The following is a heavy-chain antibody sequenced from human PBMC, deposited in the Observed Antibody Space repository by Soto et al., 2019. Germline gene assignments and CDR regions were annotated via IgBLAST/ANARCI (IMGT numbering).Heavy chain of an antibody. J-gene: IGHJ6*02. CDR1: GGTFNKFA. CDR3: ARRYCASDNCPLIFYFVDL. D-gene: IGHD2-21*02. V-gene: IGHV1-69*01. Sequence: VQLVQSGAEVKKTGSSVKVSCKASGGTFNKFAFSWVRQAPGQGFEWMGGIIPVFRSANYAQRFRSRITITADGYTSTVYLHLNDLRSDDTAVYYCARRYCASDNCPLIFYFVDLWGPGTTVTVSS. CDR2: IIPVFRSA.